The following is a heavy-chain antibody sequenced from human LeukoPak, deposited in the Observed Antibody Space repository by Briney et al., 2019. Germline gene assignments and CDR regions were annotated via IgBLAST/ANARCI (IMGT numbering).Heavy chain of an antibody. D-gene: IGHD3-22*01. CDR2: IYCSGST. CDR1: GGSVSSGSYY. Sequence: SETLSLTCTVSGGSVSSGSYYWSWIRQPPGKGLEWIGYIYCSGSTNYNPSLKSRVTISVDTSKNQFSLKLSSVTAADTAVYYCAREDYYYDSSGYFQHWGQGTLVTVSS. V-gene: IGHV4-61*01. CDR3: AREDYYYDSSGYFQH. J-gene: IGHJ1*01.